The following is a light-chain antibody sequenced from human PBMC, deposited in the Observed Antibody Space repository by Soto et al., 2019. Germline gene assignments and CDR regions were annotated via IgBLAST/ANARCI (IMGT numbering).Light chain of an antibody. Sequence: DIQVTQSPSALSASVRDRVTITCLASQSITNLLAWYQQKPGKAPKSLIYATSNLQSGVPSRFSGSGFGTEFTLTISSLQPEDFATYYCQQYNTYPITVGQGGRPAIK. J-gene: IGKJ5*01. CDR2: ATS. V-gene: IGKV1-5*01. CDR3: QQYNTYPIT. CDR1: QSITNL.